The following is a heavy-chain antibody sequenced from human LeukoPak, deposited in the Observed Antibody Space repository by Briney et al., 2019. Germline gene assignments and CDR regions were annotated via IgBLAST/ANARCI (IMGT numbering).Heavy chain of an antibody. Sequence: PSETLCLTCTVSAGSISSSDYYWGWIRQSPGKGLEWIGRISYSGNTYYNPSLKSRVTISVDTSKNHFSLRLSSVTAADTAVYFCSRLTHSYYSDTSGYYPYYYMDVWGEGTTVTVSS. CDR2: ISYSGNT. CDR1: AGSISSSDYY. J-gene: IGHJ6*03. CDR3: SRLTHSYYSDTSGYYPYYYMDV. D-gene: IGHD3-22*01. V-gene: IGHV4-39*02.